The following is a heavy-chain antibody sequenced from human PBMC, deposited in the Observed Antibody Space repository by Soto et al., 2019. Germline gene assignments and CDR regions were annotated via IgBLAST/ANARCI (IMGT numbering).Heavy chain of an antibody. CDR3: ARALIVATSGYFDY. D-gene: IGHD5-12*01. CDR2: IYYSGST. CDR1: GGSISSYY. J-gene: IGHJ4*02. Sequence: QVQLQESGPGLVKPSETLSLTCTVSGGSISSYYWSWIRQPPGKGLEWIGYIYYSGSTNYNPSLKSRVTISVDTSKNQFSLKLSSVTAADTAVYYCARALIVATSGYFDYWGQGTLVTVSS. V-gene: IGHV4-59*01.